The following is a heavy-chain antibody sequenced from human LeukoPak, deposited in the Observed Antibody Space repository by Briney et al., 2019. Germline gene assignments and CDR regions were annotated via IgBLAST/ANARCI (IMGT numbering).Heavy chain of an antibody. CDR3: ASFEDYYGSLRMDV. CDR1: GGSISSYY. CDR2: IYYSGST. Sequence: SETLSLTCTVSGGSISSYYWSWIRQPPGKGLEWIGYIYYSGSTNYNPSLKSRVTISVDTSKNQFSLKLSSVTAADTAVYYCASFEDYYGSLRMDVWGQGTTVTVSS. V-gene: IGHV4-59*08. J-gene: IGHJ6*02. D-gene: IGHD3-10*01.